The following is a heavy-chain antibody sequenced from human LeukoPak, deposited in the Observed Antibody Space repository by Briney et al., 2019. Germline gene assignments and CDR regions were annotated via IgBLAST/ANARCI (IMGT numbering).Heavy chain of an antibody. D-gene: IGHD6-13*01. CDR3: ARDGWSIAAALD. CDR2: IYYSGST. V-gene: IGHV4-30-4*01. Sequence: PSQTLSLTCTVSGGSISSADYYWSWIRQPPGKGQEWIGYIYYSGSTHYNPSLKSRVTISVDTSKNQFSLKLSSVSAADTAVYYCARDGWSIAAALDWGQGTLVTVSS. CDR1: GGSISSADYY. J-gene: IGHJ4*02.